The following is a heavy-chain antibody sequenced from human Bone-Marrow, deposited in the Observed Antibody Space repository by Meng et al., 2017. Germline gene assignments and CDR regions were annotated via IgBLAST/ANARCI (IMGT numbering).Heavy chain of an antibody. V-gene: IGHV4-39*07. Sequence: SETLSLTCTVSGGSISSSSYYWCWIRQPPGKGLEWIGSIYYSGSTYYNPSLKSRVTISVDTSKNQFSLKLSSVTAADTAVYYCARDSQVAFDIWGQGTMVTVSS. J-gene: IGHJ3*02. CDR3: ARDSQVAFDI. CDR1: GGSISSSSYY. CDR2: IYYSGST.